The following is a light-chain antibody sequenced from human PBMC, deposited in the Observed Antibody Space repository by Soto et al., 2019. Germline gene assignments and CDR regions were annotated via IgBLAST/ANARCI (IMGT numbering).Light chain of an antibody. V-gene: IGKV3-15*01. Sequence: EIVLTQSPATLSVSPGERATLSCRASQSVGSSSLAWYQQKRGQAPRLLIHDASTRATGIPARFSGSGSGTEFTLTIISLRSEDSAIYYCQQYFEWPPMTFGQGTKVEIK. CDR3: QQYFEWPPMT. CDR2: DAS. CDR1: QSVGSSS. J-gene: IGKJ1*01.